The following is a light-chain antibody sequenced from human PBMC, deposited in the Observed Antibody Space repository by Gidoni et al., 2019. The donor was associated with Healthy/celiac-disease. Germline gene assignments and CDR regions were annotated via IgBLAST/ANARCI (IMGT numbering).Light chain of an antibody. CDR3: QQGGA. V-gene: IGKV1-9*01. CDR2: AAS. Sequence: DIQLTQSPSFLPASVGDRVTITCRASQGISSYLAWYQQKPGKAPKLLIYAASTLQSGVPSRFSGSGSGTEFTLTISSLQPEDFATYYCQQGGACGPGTKVDIK. CDR1: QGISSY. J-gene: IGKJ3*01.